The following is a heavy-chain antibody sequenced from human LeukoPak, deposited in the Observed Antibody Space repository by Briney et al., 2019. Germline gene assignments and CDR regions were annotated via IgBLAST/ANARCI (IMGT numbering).Heavy chain of an antibody. Sequence: SETLSLTCTVSGGSISSSSYYWGWIRQPPGKGLEWIGSIYYSGSTYYNPSLKSRVTISVDTSKNQFSLKLSSVTAADTAVYYCAILSGYSSGWHDYWGQGTLVTVSS. D-gene: IGHD6-19*01. CDR3: AILSGYSSGWHDY. CDR1: GGSISSSSYY. J-gene: IGHJ4*02. CDR2: IYYSGST. V-gene: IGHV4-39*01.